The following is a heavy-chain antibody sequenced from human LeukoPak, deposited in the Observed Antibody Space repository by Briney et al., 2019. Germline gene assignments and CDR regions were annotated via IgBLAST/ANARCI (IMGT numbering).Heavy chain of an antibody. CDR3: ARVATQGSRSTNAFDI. V-gene: IGHV5-51*01. J-gene: IGHJ3*02. CDR2: IYPGDSDT. D-gene: IGHD2-2*01. CDR1: GYSFTSYW. Sequence: GESLKTSCKGSGYSFTSYWICWVRQMPEKGLEWIGIIYPGDSDTRYSPSFQGQVTISADKSISTACLQWSSLKASDTAMYYCARVATQGSRSTNAFDIWGQGTMVTVSS.